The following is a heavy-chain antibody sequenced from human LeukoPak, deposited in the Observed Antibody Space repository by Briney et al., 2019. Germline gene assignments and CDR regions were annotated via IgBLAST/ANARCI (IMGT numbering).Heavy chain of an antibody. CDR3: ARGEVVPAAPFDY. V-gene: IGHV1-69*04. CDR2: IIPILGIA. D-gene: IGHD2-2*01. CDR1: GGTFSSYA. Sequence: GASVKVSCKASGGTFSSYAISWVRQAPGQGLEWMGRIIPILGIANYAQKFQGRVTITVDKSTSTAYMELSSLRSEDTAVYYCARGEVVPAAPFDYWGQGTLVTVSS. J-gene: IGHJ4*02.